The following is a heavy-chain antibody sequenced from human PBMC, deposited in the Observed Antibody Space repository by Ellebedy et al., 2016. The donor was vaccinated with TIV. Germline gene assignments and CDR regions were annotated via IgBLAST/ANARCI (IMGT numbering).Heavy chain of an antibody. Sequence: ASVKVSCKASGYTFISYGISWVRQAPGQGLEWMGWISAYNGNTNYAQKLQDRVTMTTDTSASTAYIELRSLRSDDTAVYYCARAFSGSNWFDSWGQGTLVTVSS. CDR1: GYTFISYG. J-gene: IGHJ5*01. V-gene: IGHV1-18*04. D-gene: IGHD6-25*01. CDR3: ARAFSGSNWFDS. CDR2: ISAYNGNT.